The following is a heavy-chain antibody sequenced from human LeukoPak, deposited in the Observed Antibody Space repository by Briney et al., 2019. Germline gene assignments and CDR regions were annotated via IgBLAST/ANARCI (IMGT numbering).Heavy chain of an antibody. D-gene: IGHD4-17*01. J-gene: IGHJ4*02. CDR3: AKDATDYGDYVSVLFDY. Sequence: PGGSLRLSCTASGFTSSSYAMSWVRQAPGKGLEWVSAISGSGGSTYYADSVKGRFTISRDNSKNTLYLQMNSLRAEDTAVDYCAKDATDYGDYVSVLFDYWGQGTLVTVSS. V-gene: IGHV3-23*01. CDR1: GFTSSSYA. CDR2: ISGSGGST.